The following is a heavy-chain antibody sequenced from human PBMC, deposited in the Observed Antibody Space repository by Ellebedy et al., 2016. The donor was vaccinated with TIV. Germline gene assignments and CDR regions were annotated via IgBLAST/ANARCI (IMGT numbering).Heavy chain of an antibody. CDR2: MLYDGSDE. CDR1: GFTFSTYG. J-gene: IGHJ4*02. V-gene: IGHV3-30*18. Sequence: PGGSLRLSCTASGFTFSTYGVHWVRQAPGKGLEWVAGMLYDGSDEYYADSVKGRFTISRDNSKNTLYLQMNSLRAEDTDVYYCAKDLGRWLQYFDYWGQGILVTVSS. CDR3: AKDLGRWLQYFDY. D-gene: IGHD5-24*01.